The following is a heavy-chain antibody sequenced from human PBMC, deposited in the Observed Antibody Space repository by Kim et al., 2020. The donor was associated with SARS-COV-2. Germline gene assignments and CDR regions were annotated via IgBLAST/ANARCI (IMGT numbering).Heavy chain of an antibody. V-gene: IGHV3-23*01. CDR3: AKDRVVGGTTPFDY. Sequence: GGSLRLSCAASGFTFSSYAMSWVRQAPGKGLEWVSGISGSGGSTYYADSVKGRFTISRDNSKNTLYLQMNSLRAEDTAVYYCAKDRVVGGTTPFDYWGQGTLVTVSS. J-gene: IGHJ4*02. CDR2: ISGSGGST. D-gene: IGHD1-1*01. CDR1: GFTFSSYA.